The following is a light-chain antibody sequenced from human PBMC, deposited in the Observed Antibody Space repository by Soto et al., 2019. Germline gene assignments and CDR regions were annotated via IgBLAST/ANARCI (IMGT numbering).Light chain of an antibody. CDR3: QCYDSPPT. CDR2: GVS. CDR1: QSISSGH. J-gene: IGKJ5*01. Sequence: EIVLTQSPGTLSLSPGERATLSCGASQSISSGHLAWYQQRPGQAPRLLMCGVSSRASGIPDRLRGSGSGTDFPLTINRLEPEDFAVYSCQCYDSPPTFGQGTRLEIK. V-gene: IGKV3-20*01.